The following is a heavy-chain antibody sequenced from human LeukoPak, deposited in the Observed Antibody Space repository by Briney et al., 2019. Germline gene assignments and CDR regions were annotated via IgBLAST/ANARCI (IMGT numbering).Heavy chain of an antibody. CDR2: TSANNRNT. V-gene: IGHV1-18*01. D-gene: IGHD2-2*01. CDR3: ARSQAVVSSSLYYYYMDV. Sequence: APVKVSDKASGYTFLSHGFSWVRQAPGQGLEWMGWTSANNRNTNYAQRLQGRVTMTTDTSTNTAYMELRTLRSDDTAVYYCARSQAVVSSSLYYYYMDVWGKGATLSVCS. J-gene: IGHJ6*03. CDR1: GYTFLSHG.